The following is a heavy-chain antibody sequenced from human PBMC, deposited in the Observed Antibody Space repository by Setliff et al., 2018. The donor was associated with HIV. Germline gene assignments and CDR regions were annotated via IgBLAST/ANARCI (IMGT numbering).Heavy chain of an antibody. Sequence: ETLSLTCTVSGGSISSYYWSWIRQPPGKGLEWIGYIYYSGSTNYNPSLKSRVTISVDTSKNQFSLKLTSVTAADTAVYYCARAPYVSGSFGWFDPWGQGTLVTVSS. D-gene: IGHD3-10*01. CDR2: IYYSGST. J-gene: IGHJ5*02. CDR3: ARAPYVSGSFGWFDP. V-gene: IGHV4-59*12. CDR1: GGSISSYY.